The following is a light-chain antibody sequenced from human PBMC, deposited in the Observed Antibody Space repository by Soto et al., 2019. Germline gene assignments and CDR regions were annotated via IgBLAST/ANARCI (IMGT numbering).Light chain of an antibody. V-gene: IGKV1-6*01. CDR1: QGIRNE. Sequence: AIQVTQSPSSLSASVGDTVTITCRASQGIRNELGWYQQKPGKAPKLLIYAASTLQSEVPSRFSGSGSGTDFTLTISSLQPEDFATYYCLQDYTYPWTFGQGTNVEIK. J-gene: IGKJ1*01. CDR2: AAS. CDR3: LQDYTYPWT.